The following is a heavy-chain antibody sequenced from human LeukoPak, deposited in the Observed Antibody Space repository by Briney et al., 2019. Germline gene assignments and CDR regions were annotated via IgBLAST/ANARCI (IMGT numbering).Heavy chain of an antibody. CDR3: ARRCGGDCSHAFDI. V-gene: IGHV4-61*02. Sequence: SETLSLTCTVSGGSLSSGSYYWSWIRQPAGKGLEWIGRIYTSGSTNYNPSLKSRVTISVDTTKNQFSLKLSSVTAADTAVYYCARRCGGDCSHAFDIWGQGTMVTVSS. CDR1: GGSLSSGSYY. D-gene: IGHD2-21*01. J-gene: IGHJ3*02. CDR2: IYTSGST.